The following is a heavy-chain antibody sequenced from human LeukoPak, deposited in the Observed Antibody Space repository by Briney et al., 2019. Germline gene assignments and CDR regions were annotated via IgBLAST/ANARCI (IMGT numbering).Heavy chain of an antibody. CDR2: TSYDGSNK. CDR1: GFTFSSYA. Sequence: SGGSLRLSCAASGFTFSSYALHWVRQAPGKGLEWVAVTSYDGSNKYYADSVKGRFTISRDNSKNTLYLQMNSLRAEDTSVYYCARGGLWFGDLFWYFDLWGRGTLVTVSS. J-gene: IGHJ2*01. V-gene: IGHV3-30-3*01. CDR3: ARGGLWFGDLFWYFDL. D-gene: IGHD3-10*01.